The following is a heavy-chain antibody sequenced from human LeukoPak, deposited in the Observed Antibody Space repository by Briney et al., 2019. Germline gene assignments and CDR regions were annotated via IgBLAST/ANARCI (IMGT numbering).Heavy chain of an antibody. D-gene: IGHD3-10*01. V-gene: IGHV4-34*01. J-gene: IGHJ4*02. CDR1: GGSFSGYY. CDR2: INHSGST. CDR3: ARGRQAYYYGSGSYNY. Sequence: SETLSLTCAVYGGSFSGYYWSWIRQPPGKGLEWIGEINHSGSTNHNPSLKSRVTISVDTSKNQFSLKLSSVTAADTAVYYCARGRQAYYYGSGSYNYWGQGTLVTVSS.